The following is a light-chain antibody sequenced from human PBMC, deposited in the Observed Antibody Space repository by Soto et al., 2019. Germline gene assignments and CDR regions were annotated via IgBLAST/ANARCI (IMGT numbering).Light chain of an antibody. CDR2: KAS. V-gene: IGKV1-5*03. J-gene: IGKJ2*01. Sequence: DIQMTQSPSTLSASVGDRVTITCRASQSISSWLAWYQQKPGKAPKLLIYKASSLESGVPSSFSGSGSGTEFTLTLSSLQPDDFATYSCQQYNSYSYTFGQGTKLEIK. CDR1: QSISSW. CDR3: QQYNSYSYT.